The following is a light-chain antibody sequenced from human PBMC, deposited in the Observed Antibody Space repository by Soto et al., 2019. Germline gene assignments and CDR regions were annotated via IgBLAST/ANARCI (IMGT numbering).Light chain of an antibody. J-gene: IGKJ4*01. CDR2: ATS. V-gene: IGKV1-27*01. CDR1: QDISNS. CDR3: QNYNSAPLT. Sequence: DIQMTQSPSSLSASVGDRVIITCRVSQDISNSLAWYQQKPGKVPKVLIYATSILQSGVPARFSGSGSGTDFTLTISSLQPEDVATYYCQNYNSAPLTFGGGTKVEI.